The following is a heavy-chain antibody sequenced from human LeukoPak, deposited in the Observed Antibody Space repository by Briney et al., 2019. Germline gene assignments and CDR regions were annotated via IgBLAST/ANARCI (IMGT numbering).Heavy chain of an antibody. V-gene: IGHV3-15*01. CDR1: GFTFSNAW. CDR3: TTASVTLVRGVIYPDVFDV. Sequence: GGSLRLSCAAAGFTFSNAWMSWVRQAPGKGLEWVGRIMSKTDGGTTAYAAPVNGRFTIARDDSKNTLYLQMKGLETEDTAVYYCTTASVTLVRGVIYPDVFDVWGLGTMVIVSS. J-gene: IGHJ3*01. CDR2: IMSKTDGGTT. D-gene: IGHD3-10*01.